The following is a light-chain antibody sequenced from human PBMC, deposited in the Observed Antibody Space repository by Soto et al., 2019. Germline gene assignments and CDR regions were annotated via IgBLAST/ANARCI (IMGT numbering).Light chain of an antibody. CDR3: QHYNSYSAA. J-gene: IGKJ1*01. V-gene: IGKV1-5*03. CDR1: QTISSW. Sequence: DIQMTQSPSTLSGSVGDRVTITCRASQTISSWLAWYQQKPGKAPKLLIYKASTLKSGVPSRFSGSGSGTEFTLTISSLQPDDFATYSCQHYNSYSAAFGQGPKVELK. CDR2: KAS.